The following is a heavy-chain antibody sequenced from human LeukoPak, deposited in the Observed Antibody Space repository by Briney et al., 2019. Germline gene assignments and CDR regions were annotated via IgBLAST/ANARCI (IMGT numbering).Heavy chain of an antibody. D-gene: IGHD6-13*01. V-gene: IGHV1-2*02. Sequence: ASVKVSCKASGSTFTGYYMHWVRQAPGQGLEWMGWINPYTGGTKYPQKFPGRVTMTRETSISTAYLELSRLRSDDTAVYYCARGAGTSWFDYWGQGTLVTVSS. CDR1: GSTFTGYY. CDR3: ARGAGTSWFDY. J-gene: IGHJ4*02. CDR2: INPYTGGT.